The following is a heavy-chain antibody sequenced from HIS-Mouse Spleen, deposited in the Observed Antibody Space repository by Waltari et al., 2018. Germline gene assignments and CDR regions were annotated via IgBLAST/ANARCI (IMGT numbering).Heavy chain of an antibody. CDR2: ISYDGSNK. CDR1: GFTFSCYA. V-gene: IGHV3-30*04. J-gene: IGHJ4*02. CDR3: ARRYSGYDLGY. Sequence: RSLRLSCXASGFTFSCYAMHWVRQAPGKGLERVAVISYDGSNKYYADSVKGRFTISRDNSKNTLYLQMNSLRAEDTAVYYCARRYSGYDLGYWGQGTLVTVSS. D-gene: IGHD5-12*01.